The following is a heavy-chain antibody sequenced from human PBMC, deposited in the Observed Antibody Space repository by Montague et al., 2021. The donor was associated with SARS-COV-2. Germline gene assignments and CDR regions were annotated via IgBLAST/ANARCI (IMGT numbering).Heavy chain of an antibody. J-gene: IGHJ4*02. D-gene: IGHD2-15*01. CDR3: TGKVFTDAADN. V-gene: IGHV4-4*02. CDR1: GVSITSTYW. Sequence: SETLSLTCAVSGVSITSTYWWCLVRQPPGKGLECIGDIYYGGIATYHSSINRRTTIPMNRSSNLFPMTMCSVTAENAAIYYCTGKVFTDAADNWGQGTMVTVS. CDR2: IYYGGIA.